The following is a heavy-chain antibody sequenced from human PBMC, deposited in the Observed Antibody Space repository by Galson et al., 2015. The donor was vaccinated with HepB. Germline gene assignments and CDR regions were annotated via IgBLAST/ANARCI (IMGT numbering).Heavy chain of an antibody. CDR3: ARDLEYSYGYLVSLGY. Sequence: SVKVSCKASGYTFTGYHMHWVRQAPGQGLEWMGWINSNSGDTNYAQKFQGRVTMTRDTPISTAYMELSRLRSDDTAVYYCARDLEYSYGYLVSLGYWGQGTLITISS. V-gene: IGHV1-2*02. D-gene: IGHD5-18*01. CDR2: INSNSGDT. J-gene: IGHJ4*02. CDR1: GYTFTGYH.